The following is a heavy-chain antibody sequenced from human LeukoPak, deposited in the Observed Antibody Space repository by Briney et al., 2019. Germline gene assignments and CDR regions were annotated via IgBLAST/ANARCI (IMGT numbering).Heavy chain of an antibody. CDR3: AAGGDYYGSGSYEGVDY. Sequence: PLETLSLTCAVYGGSFSGYYWSWIRQPPGKGLEWIGEINHSGSTNYNPSLKSRVTISVDTSKNQFSLKLSSVTAADTAVYYCAAGGDYYGSGSYEGVDYWGQGTLVTVSS. D-gene: IGHD3-10*01. V-gene: IGHV4-34*01. CDR2: INHSGST. CDR1: GGSFSGYY. J-gene: IGHJ4*02.